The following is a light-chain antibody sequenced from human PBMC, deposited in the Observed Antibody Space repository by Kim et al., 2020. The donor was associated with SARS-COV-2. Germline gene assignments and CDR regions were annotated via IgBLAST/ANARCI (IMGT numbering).Light chain of an antibody. CDR3: QVWDSTDDHVV. Sequence: SYELTQPPSVSVAPGKTARITCGGNNTGTKSVHWYQQRPGQAPVLVIYYDNDRPSGIPERFSGSNSGNTATLIISRAEAGDEADYYCQVWDSTDDHVVFGGGTTLTVL. J-gene: IGLJ3*02. CDR2: YDN. CDR1: NTGTKS. V-gene: IGLV3-21*04.